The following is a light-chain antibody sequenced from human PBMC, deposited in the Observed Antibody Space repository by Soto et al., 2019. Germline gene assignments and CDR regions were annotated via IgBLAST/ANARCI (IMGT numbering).Light chain of an antibody. J-gene: IGKJ1*01. CDR3: LQYRDYWT. CDR1: QTISTW. Sequence: DIQMTQSPSTLSAFVGDRVTITCRASQTISTWLAWYQHKAGKAPKLLISKASSLESGVPSRCSGSGSGTEFTLTSSSLQFDDVATYYCLQYRDYWTFGQGTKVEIK. V-gene: IGKV1-5*03. CDR2: KAS.